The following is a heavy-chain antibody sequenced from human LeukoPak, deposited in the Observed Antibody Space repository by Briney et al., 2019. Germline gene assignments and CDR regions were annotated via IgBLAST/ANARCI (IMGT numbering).Heavy chain of an antibody. CDR3: ARDFYGDYNQFDY. J-gene: IGHJ4*02. Sequence: SETLSLTCTVSGGSISSSSYYWSWIRQPPGKGLEWIGEINHSGSTNYNPSLKSRVTISVDTSKNQFSLKLSSVTAADTAGYYCARDFYGDYNQFDYWGQGTLVTVSS. V-gene: IGHV4-39*07. CDR2: INHSGST. D-gene: IGHD4-17*01. CDR1: GGSISSSSYY.